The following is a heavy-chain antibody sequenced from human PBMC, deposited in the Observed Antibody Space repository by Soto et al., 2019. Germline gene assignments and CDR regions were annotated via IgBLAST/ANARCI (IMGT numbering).Heavy chain of an antibody. CDR2: HHSDST. V-gene: IGHV4-4*09. Sequence: QVQLQESGPGLVKPSETLSLTCTVSGGSMRGQHWSWIRQPPGKGLEWIGHHSDSTNYNPSLKSRXAASTDTSNNQFSLRLSSGTAADTDVYYCATYTVGGGGRGYWGQGTLVTVSS. J-gene: IGHJ4*02. D-gene: IGHD3-16*01. CDR3: ATYTVGGGGRGY. CDR1: GGSMRGQH.